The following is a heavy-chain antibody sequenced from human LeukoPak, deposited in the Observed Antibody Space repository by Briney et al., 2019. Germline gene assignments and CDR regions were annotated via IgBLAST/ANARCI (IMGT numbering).Heavy chain of an antibody. D-gene: IGHD1-1*01. V-gene: IGHV3-11*01. Sequence: SGGSLGLSCAASGFTFSDYYMSWIRQAPGKGLELVSYISSTSSTIFYADSVKGRFTISRDNAKNSLYLQMNSLRTEDTALYFCARLWNYDYWGQGTLVTVSS. J-gene: IGHJ4*02. CDR2: ISSTSSTI. CDR1: GFTFSDYY. CDR3: ARLWNYDY.